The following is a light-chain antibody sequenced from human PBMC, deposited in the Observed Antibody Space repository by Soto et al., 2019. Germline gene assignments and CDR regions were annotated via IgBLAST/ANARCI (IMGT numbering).Light chain of an antibody. Sequence: DIQMTQSPSTLSASIGDRVTITCRASESIRTWLAWYQHKPGKGPTLLIHATSNLQIGVPSRFSGSGSGTEFTLTISSLEPEDFGTYYCQQSYKMPSFGQGTRLEIK. CDR3: QQSYKMPS. J-gene: IGKJ5*01. CDR1: ESIRTW. CDR2: ATS. V-gene: IGKV1-12*01.